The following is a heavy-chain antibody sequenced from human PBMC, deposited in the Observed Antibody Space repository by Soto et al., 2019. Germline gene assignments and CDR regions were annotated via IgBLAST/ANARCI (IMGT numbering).Heavy chain of an antibody. J-gene: IGHJ4*02. D-gene: IGHD6-13*01. V-gene: IGHV1-18*01. CDR2: ISAYKGNT. Sequence: QVQLVQSGAEVKKPGASVKVSCKASGYTFTSYGISWVRQAPGQGLEWMGWISAYKGNTNYAQKLQGRVTMTTDTSTSKAYMELRRLRSDETALYYRARGIAAAVDFDEWGQGPLVTGS. CDR3: ARGIAAAVDFDE. CDR1: GYTFTSYG.